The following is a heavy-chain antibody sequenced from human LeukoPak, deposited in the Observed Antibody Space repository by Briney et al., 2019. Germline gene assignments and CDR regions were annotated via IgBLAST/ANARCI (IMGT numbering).Heavy chain of an antibody. Sequence: PGGSLRLSCAASGFTFSSYAMHWVRQAPGKGLEWVAVISYDGSNKYYADSVKGRFTISRDNSKNTLYLQMNSLRAEDTAVYYCAREGYSSSWETYYFDYWGQGTLVTVSS. V-gene: IGHV3-30-3*01. D-gene: IGHD6-13*01. CDR1: GFTFSSYA. J-gene: IGHJ4*02. CDR2: ISYDGSNK. CDR3: AREGYSSSWETYYFDY.